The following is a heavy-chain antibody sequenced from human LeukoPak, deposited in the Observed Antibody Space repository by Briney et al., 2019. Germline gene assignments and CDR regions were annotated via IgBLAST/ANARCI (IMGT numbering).Heavy chain of an antibody. CDR2: INPNSGGT. V-gene: IGHV1-2*02. D-gene: IGHD6-6*01. Sequence: GASVKVSCKASGYTFTGYYMHWVRQPPGQGLEWMGWINPNSGGTNYAQKFQGRVTMTRDTSISTAYMELSRLRSDDTAVYYCARDRGLEYSSSEFDYWGQGTLVTVSS. CDR1: GYTFTGYY. CDR3: ARDRGLEYSSSEFDY. J-gene: IGHJ4*02.